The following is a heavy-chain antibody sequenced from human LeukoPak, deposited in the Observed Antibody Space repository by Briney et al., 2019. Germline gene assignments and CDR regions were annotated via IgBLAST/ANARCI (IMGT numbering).Heavy chain of an antibody. CDR1: GYSISSSYY. CDR2: IYHSGST. V-gene: IGHV4-38-2*01. D-gene: IGHD1-26*01. J-gene: IGHJ4*02. CDR3: ASESSNFDY. Sequence: SETLSLTCAVSGYSISSSYYWGWIRQPPGKGLEWIGGIYHSGSTYYNPSLKSRVTISVDTSKNQFSLKLSSVTAADTAVYYCASESSNFDYWGQGTLVTVSS.